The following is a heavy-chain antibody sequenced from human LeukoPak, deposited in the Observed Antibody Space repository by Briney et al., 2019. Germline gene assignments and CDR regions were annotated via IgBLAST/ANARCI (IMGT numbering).Heavy chain of an antibody. CDR1: GYTLTELS. D-gene: IGHD2-2*01. Sequence: ASVKVSCKVSGYTLTELSMHWVRQAPGKGLEWMGGFDPEDGETIYAQKFQGRVTMTEDTSTDTAYMELSSLRSEDTAVYYCARYRDVVVPAATHPANWFDPWGQGTLVTVSS. CDR3: ARYRDVVVPAATHPANWFDP. J-gene: IGHJ5*02. V-gene: IGHV1-24*01. CDR2: FDPEDGET.